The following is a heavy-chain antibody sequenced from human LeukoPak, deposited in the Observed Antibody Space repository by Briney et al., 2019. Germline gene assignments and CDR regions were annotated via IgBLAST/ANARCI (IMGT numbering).Heavy chain of an antibody. Sequence: PGGSLRLSCAASGFTFSSYTMNWVRQAPGKGLEWVSSITSGSGFKFYADSVKGRFTISRDNAKNSLYLQMNSLRAEDTAVYYCARVAGEFRDYWGQGTLVTVSS. CDR1: GFTFSSYT. D-gene: IGHD3-16*01. J-gene: IGHJ4*02. CDR3: ARVAGEFRDY. CDR2: ITSGSGFK. V-gene: IGHV3-21*01.